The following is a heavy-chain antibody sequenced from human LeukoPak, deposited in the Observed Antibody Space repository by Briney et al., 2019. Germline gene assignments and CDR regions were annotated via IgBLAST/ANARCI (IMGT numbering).Heavy chain of an antibody. Sequence: SETLSLTCAVYGGSFSGYYWSWIRQPPGKGLEWIGYIYYSGSTNYNPSLKSRVTISVDTSKNQFSLKLSSVTAADTAVYYCARGGSSWRYYYYYYGMDVWGQGTTVTVSS. J-gene: IGHJ6*01. V-gene: IGHV4-59*01. CDR2: IYYSGST. CDR3: ARGGSSWRYYYYYYGMDV. CDR1: GGSFSGYY. D-gene: IGHD6-13*01.